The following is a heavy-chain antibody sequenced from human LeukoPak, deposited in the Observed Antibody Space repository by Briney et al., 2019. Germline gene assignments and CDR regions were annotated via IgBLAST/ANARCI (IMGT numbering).Heavy chain of an antibody. Sequence: GGSLRLSCAASGFTFSSYGMHWVRQAPGKGLEWVAFIRYDGSNKYYADSVKGRFTISRDNSKNTLYLQMNSLRAEDTAVYYWAKDILWTVATPPYYYYMDVWGKGTTVTVSS. CDR3: AKDILWTVATPPYYYYMDV. CDR2: IRYDGSNK. J-gene: IGHJ6*03. CDR1: GFTFSSYG. V-gene: IGHV3-30*02. D-gene: IGHD4-17*01.